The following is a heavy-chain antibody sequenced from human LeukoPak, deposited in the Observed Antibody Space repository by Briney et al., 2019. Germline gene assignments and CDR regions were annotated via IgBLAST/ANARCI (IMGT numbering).Heavy chain of an antibody. D-gene: IGHD6-13*01. J-gene: IGHJ4*02. Sequence: GGSLRLSCAASGFTFSTYAMSWVRQAPGKGLEWVSAISGSSSNTYYADSVKGRFTISRDNSQSTLYLQMNSLRAEDTAVYYCAKLIAAAGDYWGQGTLVTVSS. CDR2: ISGSSSNT. V-gene: IGHV3-23*01. CDR1: GFTFSTYA. CDR3: AKLIAAAGDY.